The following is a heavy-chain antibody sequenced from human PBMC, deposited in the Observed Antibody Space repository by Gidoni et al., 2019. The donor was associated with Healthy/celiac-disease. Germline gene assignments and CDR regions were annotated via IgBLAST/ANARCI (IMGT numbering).Heavy chain of an antibody. CDR2: IRSKAYGGTT. D-gene: IGHD6-6*01. Sequence: EVQLVESGGGLVQPGRSLRLSCTASGFTFGDYAMSWVRQAPGKGLEWVGFIRSKAYGGTTEYAASVKGRFTISRDDSKSIAYLQMNSLKTEDTAVYYCTRFATKIAARRRGVDYWGQGTLVTVSS. V-gene: IGHV3-49*04. CDR1: GFTFGDYA. J-gene: IGHJ4*02. CDR3: TRFATKIAARRRGVDY.